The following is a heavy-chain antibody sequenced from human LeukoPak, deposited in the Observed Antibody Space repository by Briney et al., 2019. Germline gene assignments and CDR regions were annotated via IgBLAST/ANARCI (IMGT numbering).Heavy chain of an antibody. J-gene: IGHJ4*02. CDR1: GFTFSSYG. CDR2: IRYDGSNK. CDR3: AKDRREYSSGWYLDY. D-gene: IGHD6-19*01. V-gene: IGHV3-30*02. Sequence: PGGSLRLSCAASGFTFSSYGMHWVRQAPGKGLEWVAFIRYDGSNKYYADSVKGRFTISRDNSKNTLYLQMNSLRPEDTAVYYCAKDRREYSSGWYLDYWGQGTLVTVSS.